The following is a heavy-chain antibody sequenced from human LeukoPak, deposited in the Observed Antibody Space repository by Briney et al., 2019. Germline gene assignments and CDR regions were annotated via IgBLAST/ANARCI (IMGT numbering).Heavy chain of an antibody. J-gene: IGHJ4*02. Sequence: PAGGSLRLSCAASGFTFSSYGMHWVRQAPGRALEWGADIWYDGSNKYYADSVKGRFTISRDNSKNTLYLQMNSLRAEDTAVYYCARVKYCSTNSCYASFDYWGQGTLVTVSS. CDR1: GFTFSSYG. V-gene: IGHV3-33*01. CDR2: IWYDGSNK. D-gene: IGHD2-2*01. CDR3: ARVKYCSTNSCYASFDY.